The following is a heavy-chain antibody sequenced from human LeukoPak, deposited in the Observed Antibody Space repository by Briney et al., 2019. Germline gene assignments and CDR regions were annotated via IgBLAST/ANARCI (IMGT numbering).Heavy chain of an antibody. CDR1: GGTFSSYA. CDR2: IIPIFGTA. D-gene: IGHD3-10*01. V-gene: IGHV1-69*05. J-gene: IGHJ4*02. CDR3: AKRGGYRLFGGSSDGFDY. Sequence: ASVKVSCKASGGTFSSYAISWVRQAPGQGLEWMGGIIPIFGTANYAQKFQGRVTITTDESTSPASMELSSWRSEDTAVYYCAKRGGYRLFGGSSDGFDYWGQGTLVTVSS.